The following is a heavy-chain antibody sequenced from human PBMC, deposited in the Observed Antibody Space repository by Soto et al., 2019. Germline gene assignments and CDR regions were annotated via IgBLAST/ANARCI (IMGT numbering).Heavy chain of an antibody. CDR1: GGSFSGYY. CDR3: AREIMDFWSGYPDY. J-gene: IGHJ4*02. CDR2: INHSGST. D-gene: IGHD3-3*01. Sequence: QVQLQQWGAGLLKPSETLSLTCAVYGGSFSGYYWSWIRQPPGKGLEWIGEINHSGSTNYNPSLKSRVTISVDTSKNQFSLKLSSVTAADTAVYYCAREIMDFWSGYPDYWGQGTLVTVSS. V-gene: IGHV4-34*01.